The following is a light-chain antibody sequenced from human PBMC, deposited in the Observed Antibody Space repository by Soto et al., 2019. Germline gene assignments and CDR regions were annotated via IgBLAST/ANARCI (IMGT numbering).Light chain of an antibody. CDR2: GNN. V-gene: IGLV1-40*01. CDR1: SSNMGADYD. J-gene: IGLJ1*01. CDR3: QSYDTSLSGSYV. Sequence: QSVLTQPPSVSGAPGQRVTISCTGSSSNMGADYDVHWYQQFPGTAPKLLIYGNNNRPSGVPDRFSGSKSGTSASLAITGLQPEDEADYYCQSYDTSLSGSYVLGTGTKLTVL.